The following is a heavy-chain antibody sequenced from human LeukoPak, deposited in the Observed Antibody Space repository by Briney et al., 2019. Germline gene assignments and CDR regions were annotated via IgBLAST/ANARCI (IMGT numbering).Heavy chain of an antibody. Sequence: SETLSLTCTVSGGSISNYYWGWIRQPPGKGLEWIGNIYYSGSTYYNPSLKSRVTISLDTSKNQFSLKLSSVTAADTAVYYCASVRRGFGESSKYYAYYYMGVWGKGTTVTISS. V-gene: IGHV4-39*01. CDR2: IYYSGST. J-gene: IGHJ6*03. D-gene: IGHD3-10*01. CDR1: GGSISNYY. CDR3: ASVRRGFGESSKYYAYYYMGV.